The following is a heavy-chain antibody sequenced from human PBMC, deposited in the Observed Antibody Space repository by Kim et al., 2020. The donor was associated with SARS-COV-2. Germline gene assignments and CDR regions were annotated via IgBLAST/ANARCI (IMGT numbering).Heavy chain of an antibody. D-gene: IGHD6-25*01. V-gene: IGHV4-59*08. CDR3: AGHRGYSSGFDY. J-gene: IGHJ4*02. CDR2: IYYSGGT. CDR1: GGSISSYY. Sequence: SQTLSLTCTVSGGSISSYYWSWIRQPPGKGLEWIGYIYYSGGTNYNPSLKSRVTISVDTSKNQFSLKLSSVTAADTAVYYCAGHRGYSSGFDYWGQGTLVTVSS.